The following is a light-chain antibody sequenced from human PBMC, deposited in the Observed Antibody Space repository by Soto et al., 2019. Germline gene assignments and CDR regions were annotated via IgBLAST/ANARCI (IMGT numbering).Light chain of an antibody. Sequence: EVLMTQSPATLSVSPGERATLSCRASQSVSSNLAWYQQKPGQAPRLLIYGASTRAPGITDRFSGSGSGTEFTLTISSRLSEDLSVVFCQQYDSWPPAFGQGTKVEIK. CDR1: QSVSSN. CDR3: QQYDSWPPA. J-gene: IGKJ2*01. CDR2: GAS. V-gene: IGKV3-15*01.